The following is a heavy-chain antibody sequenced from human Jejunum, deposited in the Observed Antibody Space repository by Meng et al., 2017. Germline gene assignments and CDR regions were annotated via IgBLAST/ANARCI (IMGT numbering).Heavy chain of an antibody. Sequence: QVQLQQWGGGRGKPSETRSLTCSVYGEAFSNYYWNWIRQAPGKGLEWIGEITHSGSTKYDPSLKSRVTISQDTSKNQFSLQLSSVTAADTAIYYCARVGLGWSGFDSWGQGSLVTVSS. D-gene: IGHD6-19*01. J-gene: IGHJ4*02. CDR2: ITHSGST. CDR3: ARVGLGWSGFDS. CDR1: GEAFSNYY. V-gene: IGHV4-34*01.